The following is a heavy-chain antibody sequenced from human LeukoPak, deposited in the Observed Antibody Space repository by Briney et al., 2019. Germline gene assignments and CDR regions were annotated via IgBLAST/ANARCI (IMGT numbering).Heavy chain of an antibody. CDR2: IWYDGSNK. V-gene: IGHV3-33*01. Sequence: PGGSLRLSCAASGFTFSSYGMHWVRQAPGKGLEWVAVIWYDGSNKYYADSVKGRFTISRDNSKNTLYLQMNSLRAEDTAVYYCAREMVAAAGTRWFDPWGQGTLVTVSS. D-gene: IGHD6-13*01. J-gene: IGHJ5*02. CDR3: AREMVAAAGTRWFDP. CDR1: GFTFSSYG.